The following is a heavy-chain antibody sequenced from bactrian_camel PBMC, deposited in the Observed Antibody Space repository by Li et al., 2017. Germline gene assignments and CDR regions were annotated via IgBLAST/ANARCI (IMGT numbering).Heavy chain of an antibody. CDR2: VVSGGETT. J-gene: IGHJ4*01. Sequence: VQLVESGGGLVQPGGSVRLSCAASGFTFSSYAMTWVRQAPGKGLEWVAAVVSGGETTSYADSVKGRFTISRDDAKNSLLLQLNSLKTEDTAMYYCGSGWDWCTDWGQGTQVTVS. D-gene: IGHD5*01. V-gene: IGHV3S31*01. CDR1: GFTFSSYA. CDR3: GSGWDWCTD.